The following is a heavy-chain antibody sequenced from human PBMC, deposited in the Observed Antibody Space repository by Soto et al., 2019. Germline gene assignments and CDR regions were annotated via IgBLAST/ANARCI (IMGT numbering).Heavy chain of an antibody. CDR1: GFTFSRYA. D-gene: IGHD4-4*01. V-gene: IGHV3-30-3*01. CDR2: LSFDGSNK. J-gene: IGHJ4*02. Sequence: QVQLVESGGGVVQPGRSLRLSCEASGFTFSRYAMHWVRQAPGKGLEWVAVLSFDGSNKYYADSVKGRFTISRDNSKNTLFLQMNGLGVEDTAVYYCARDPTVSTVTYFDYWGQGTLVTVSS. CDR3: ARDPTVSTVTYFDY.